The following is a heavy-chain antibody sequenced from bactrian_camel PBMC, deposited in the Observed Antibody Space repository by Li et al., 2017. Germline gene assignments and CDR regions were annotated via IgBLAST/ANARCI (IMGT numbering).Heavy chain of an antibody. CDR2: IDNNYGST. J-gene: IGHJ4*01. D-gene: IGHD7*01. CDR3: AATPVAPGPACVFSRPTRFYNH. CDR1: GYAFNS. V-gene: IGHV3S61*01. Sequence: HVQLVESGGGSVQAGGSLRLSCAASGYAFNSMGWFRQAPGKEREGVAIIDNNYGSTTYGESVKGRFTISRDNAENTLDLQMSDLKPEDSAMYYCAATPVAPGPACVFSRPTRFYNHWGQGTQVTVS.